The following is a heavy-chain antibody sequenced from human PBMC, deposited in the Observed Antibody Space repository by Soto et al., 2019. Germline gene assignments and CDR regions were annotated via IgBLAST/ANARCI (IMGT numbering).Heavy chain of an antibody. Sequence: ASVKVSCKASEYNFTSYDINWVRQATGQGLEWMGWMNPNSGNTGYAQKFQGRVTMTRNTSISTAYMELSSLRSEDTAVYYCARYWIGHYYYYGMDVWGQGTTVTVSS. D-gene: IGHD1-1*01. CDR2: MNPNSGNT. V-gene: IGHV1-8*01. J-gene: IGHJ6*02. CDR3: ARYWIGHYYYYGMDV. CDR1: EYNFTSYD.